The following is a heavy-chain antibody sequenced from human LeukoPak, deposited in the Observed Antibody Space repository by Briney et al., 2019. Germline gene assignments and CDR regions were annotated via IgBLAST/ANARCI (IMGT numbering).Heavy chain of an antibody. Sequence: GGSLRLSCAASGFTFSNAWMSWVRQAPGKGLEWVGRIKSKTDGGTPDYAAPVKGRFTISRDDSKNTLYLQMNSLKTEYTAVYYCTTRIAPLSGGSSRFDYWGQGTLVTVSS. J-gene: IGHJ4*02. CDR2: IKSKTDGGTP. D-gene: IGHD2-15*01. V-gene: IGHV3-15*01. CDR1: GFTFSNAW. CDR3: TTRIAPLSGGSSRFDY.